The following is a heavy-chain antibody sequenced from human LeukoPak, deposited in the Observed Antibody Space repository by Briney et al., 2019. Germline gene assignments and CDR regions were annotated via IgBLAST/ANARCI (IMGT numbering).Heavy chain of an antibody. J-gene: IGHJ4*02. D-gene: IGHD3-10*01. CDR2: IKGDGGSP. CDR3: ARKPDYYGADY. Sequence: GGSLRLSCAASGFTFSNYWMHWVRQVPGKGLVWVSRIKGDGGSPTYADSVKGRFTISRGNAKHTLYLQMNSLRAEDTAVYYCARKPDYYGADYWGQGTLVTVSS. CDR1: GFTFSNYW. V-gene: IGHV3-74*01.